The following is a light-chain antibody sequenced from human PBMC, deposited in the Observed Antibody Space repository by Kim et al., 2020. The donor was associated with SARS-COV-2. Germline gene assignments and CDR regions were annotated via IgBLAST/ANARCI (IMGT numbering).Light chain of an antibody. J-gene: IGKJ2*01. V-gene: IGKV3-15*01. Sequence: EIVMTQSPATLSVAPGERATLSCRASQSVSSNLAWYQQKPGQAPRLLIYGASTRATGIPARFSGSGSGTEFTLTISSLQSEDFAVYYCQQYINCYRATFGQGTKLEI. CDR2: GAS. CDR1: QSVSSN. CDR3: QQYINCYRAT.